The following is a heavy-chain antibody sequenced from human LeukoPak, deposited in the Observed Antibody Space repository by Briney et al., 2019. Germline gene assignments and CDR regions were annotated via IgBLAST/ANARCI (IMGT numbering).Heavy chain of an antibody. V-gene: IGHV3-30*04. D-gene: IGHD1-26*01. Sequence: GRSLRLSCAASGFTFTNYAMHWVRQAPGKGLEWVAVISYDETNKYYEDSVKGRFTISRDNSKNTLYLQMNSLRAEDTAVYYCAKVASGSYYNWPFDYWGQGTLVTVSS. CDR2: ISYDETNK. J-gene: IGHJ4*02. CDR3: AKVASGSYYNWPFDY. CDR1: GFTFTNYA.